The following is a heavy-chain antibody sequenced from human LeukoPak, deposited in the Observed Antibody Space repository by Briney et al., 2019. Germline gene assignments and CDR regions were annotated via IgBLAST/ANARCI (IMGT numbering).Heavy chain of an antibody. CDR2: IYHSGST. CDR1: GGSISSSNW. J-gene: IGHJ6*02. V-gene: IGHV4-4*02. Sequence: SETLSLTCAVSGGSISSSNWWSWVRQPPGKGLEWIGEIYHSGSTNYNPSLKSRVTISVDTSKNQFSLKLSSVTAADTAVYYCARDHGYYYGMDVWGQGTTVTVSS. CDR3: ARDHGYYYGMDV.